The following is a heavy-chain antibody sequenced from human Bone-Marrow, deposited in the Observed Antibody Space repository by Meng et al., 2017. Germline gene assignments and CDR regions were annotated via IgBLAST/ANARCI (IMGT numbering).Heavy chain of an antibody. D-gene: IGHD3-22*01. J-gene: IGHJ4*02. Sequence: GESLKISCAASGFTFSSYWMHWVRQAPGKGLVWVSRINSDGSSTSYADSVKGRFTISRDNAKNTLYLQMNSLRAEDTAVYCSARDHYYDSSGYYEFDYWGQGTLVTVSS. CDR1: GFTFSSYW. CDR2: INSDGSST. CDR3: ARDHYYDSSGYYEFDY. V-gene: IGHV3-74*01.